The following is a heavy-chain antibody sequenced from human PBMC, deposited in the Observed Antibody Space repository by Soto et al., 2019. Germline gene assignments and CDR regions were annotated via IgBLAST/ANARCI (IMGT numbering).Heavy chain of an antibody. D-gene: IGHD3-10*01. CDR3: ARGWGFGFDP. CDR2: INRGGST. CDR1: GGSFSGPN. V-gene: IGHV4-34*01. Sequence: QVQLQQWGAGLLKPSETLSLACAVYGGSFSGPNWSWIRQPPGKGLEWIGEINRGGSTNYNPSLKSRVTTSIDMSKNQYSLKVSSVTAADTAVYYCARGWGFGFDPWGQGILVTVSS. J-gene: IGHJ5*02.